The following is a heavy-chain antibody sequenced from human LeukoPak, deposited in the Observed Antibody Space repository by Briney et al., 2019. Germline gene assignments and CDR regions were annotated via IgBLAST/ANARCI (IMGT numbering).Heavy chain of an antibody. CDR1: GFTFSSYA. CDR2: IKSKTDGGTT. D-gene: IGHD6-13*01. CDR3: TTEFPRIAAAGTLLDYYYGMDV. J-gene: IGHJ6*02. V-gene: IGHV3-15*07. Sequence: GGSLRLSCAASGFTFSSYAMNWVRQAPGKGLEWVGRIKSKTDGGTTDYAAPVKGRFTISRDDSKNTLYLQMNSLKTEDTAVYYCTTEFPRIAAAGTLLDYYYGMDVWGRGTTVTVSS.